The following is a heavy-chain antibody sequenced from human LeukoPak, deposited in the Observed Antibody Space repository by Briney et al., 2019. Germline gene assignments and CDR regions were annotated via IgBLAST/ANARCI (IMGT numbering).Heavy chain of an antibody. CDR3: ARDPSNDVWHPQPFDY. V-gene: IGHV3-30*03. CDR2: ISYDGSNK. D-gene: IGHD2-8*01. CDR1: GFTFSSYG. Sequence: PGKSLRLSCAASGFTFSSYGMHWVRQAPGKGLEWVAVISYDGSNKYYADSVKGRFTISRDNSKNTLYLQMNSLRAEDTAVYYCARDPSNDVWHPQPFDYWGQGTLVTVSS. J-gene: IGHJ4*02.